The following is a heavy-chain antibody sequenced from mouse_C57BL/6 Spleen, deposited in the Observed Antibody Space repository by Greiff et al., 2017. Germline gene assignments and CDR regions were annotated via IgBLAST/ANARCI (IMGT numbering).Heavy chain of an antibody. CDR3: TRDYYGSSYGYFDV. Sequence: QVQLQQSGAELVRPGASVTLSCKASGYTFTDYEMHWVKQTPVHGLEWIGAIDPETGGTAYTQKFKGKAILTADKSSSTAYMELRSMTSEDSAVYYCTRDYYGSSYGYFDVWGTGTTVTVSS. D-gene: IGHD1-1*01. V-gene: IGHV1-15*01. J-gene: IGHJ1*03. CDR1: GYTFTDYE. CDR2: IDPETGGT.